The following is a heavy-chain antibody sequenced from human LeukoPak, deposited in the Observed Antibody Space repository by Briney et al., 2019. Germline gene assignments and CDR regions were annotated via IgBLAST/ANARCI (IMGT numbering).Heavy chain of an antibody. J-gene: IGHJ4*02. CDR2: ISAYNGNT. V-gene: IGHV1-18*01. CDR1: GYTFTSYG. D-gene: IGHD2-2*02. CDR3: ARGYCSSTSCYRDLDD. Sequence: ASVKVSCKASGYTFTSYGISWVRQAPGQGLEWMGWISAYNGNTNYAQKLQGRVTMTTDTSTSTAYVELRSLRSDDSAVYCCARGYCSSTSCYRDLDDWGQGTLVTVSS.